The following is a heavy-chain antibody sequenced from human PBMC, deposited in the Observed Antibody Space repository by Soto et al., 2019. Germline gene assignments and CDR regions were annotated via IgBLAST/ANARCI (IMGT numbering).Heavy chain of an antibody. CDR1: GYTFTSYY. CDR2: INPSGGST. CDR3: ARETIYYDNSGYINGNYYYGMDV. J-gene: IGHJ6*02. V-gene: IGHV1-46*01. Sequence: ASVKVSCKASGYTFTSYYMHWVRQAPGQGLEWMGIINPSGGSTSYAQKFQGRVTMTRDTSTSTVYMELSSLRSEDTAVYYCARETIYYDNSGYINGNYYYGMDVWGQGTTVTVSS. D-gene: IGHD3-22*01.